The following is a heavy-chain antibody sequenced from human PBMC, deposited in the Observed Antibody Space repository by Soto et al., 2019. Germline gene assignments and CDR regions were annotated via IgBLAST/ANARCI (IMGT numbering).Heavy chain of an antibody. V-gene: IGHV3-23*04. CDR3: AIESDGGY. CDR2: ISATTGNT. CDR1: GFTFSSYS. Sequence: EVQLVESGGGLVKPGGSLRLSCAASGFTFSSYSVSWVRQAPGKGLEWVSGISATTGNTYYADSVKGRFTISRDNFENTLFLQMNNLRAEDTALYYCAIESDGGYWGQGTLVTVSS. D-gene: IGHD2-21*01. J-gene: IGHJ4*02.